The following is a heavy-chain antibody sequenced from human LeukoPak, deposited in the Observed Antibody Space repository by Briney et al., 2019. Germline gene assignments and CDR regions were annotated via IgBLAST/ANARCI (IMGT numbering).Heavy chain of an antibody. CDR2: ISAYNGNT. Sequence: RASVKVSCKASGYTFTGYYMHWVRQAPGQGLEWMGWISAYNGNTNYAQKLQGRVTMTTDTSTSTAYMELRSLRSDDTAVYYCARCYDSSGYYGVWGQGTLVTVSS. D-gene: IGHD3-22*01. J-gene: IGHJ4*02. V-gene: IGHV1-18*04. CDR3: ARCYDSSGYYGV. CDR1: GYTFTGYY.